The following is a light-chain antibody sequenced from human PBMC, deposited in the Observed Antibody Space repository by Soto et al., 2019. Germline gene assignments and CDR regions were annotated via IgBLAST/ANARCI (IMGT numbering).Light chain of an antibody. Sequence: QSVLTQPASVSGSPGQSITISCTGTSSDVGSYNLVSWYQQHPGKAPKLMIYEVTKRPSGVSYRFSGSKSGNTASLTISGLQAEDEADYYCCSYGGSSILVDFGGGTKLTVL. CDR3: CSYGGSSILVD. CDR2: EVT. J-gene: IGLJ2*01. CDR1: SSDVGSYNL. V-gene: IGLV2-23*02.